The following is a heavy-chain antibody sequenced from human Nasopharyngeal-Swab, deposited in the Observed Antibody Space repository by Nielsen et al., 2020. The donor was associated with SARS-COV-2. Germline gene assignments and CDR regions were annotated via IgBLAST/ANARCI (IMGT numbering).Heavy chain of an antibody. Sequence: SETLSLTCTVSGDSITSSDYWSWVRQPPGKGLEWIGEVYHRGPTNPNPSLKSRLTISVDKSKNQFSLKLTSVTAADTAVYYCARVLVVVAGTNWLDPWGPGTLVTVSS. CDR2: VYHRGPT. D-gene: IGHD2-15*01. CDR3: ARVLVVVAGTNWLDP. CDR1: GDSITSSDY. J-gene: IGHJ5*02. V-gene: IGHV4-4*02.